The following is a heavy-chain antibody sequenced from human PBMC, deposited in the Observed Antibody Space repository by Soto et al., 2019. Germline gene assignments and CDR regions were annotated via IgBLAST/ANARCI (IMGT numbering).Heavy chain of an antibody. CDR1: GFTFSSYS. J-gene: IGHJ6*03. D-gene: IGHD4-4*01. CDR3: ARDPSYSNQIYYYYMDV. Sequence: GGSLRLSCAASGFTFSSYSMNWVRQAPGKGLEWVSYISSSSTTVYYVESVKGRFTISRDRAKNSLYLQMNSLRAEDTAVYYCARDPSYSNQIYYYYMDVWGKGTTVTVSS. V-gene: IGHV3-48*01. CDR2: ISSSSTTV.